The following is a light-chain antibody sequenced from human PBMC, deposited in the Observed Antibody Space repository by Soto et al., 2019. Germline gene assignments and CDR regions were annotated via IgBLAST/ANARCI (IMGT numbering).Light chain of an antibody. Sequence: QSALTQPRSVSGSPGQSVTISCTGTSSDVGGYNYVSWYQQHPGKAPKLMIYDVSKRPSGVPDRFSGSKSGNTASLTISWLQAEDEADYYCCSYAGSYNYVFGTGTKLTVL. CDR3: CSYAGSYNYV. CDR1: SSDVGGYNY. V-gene: IGLV2-11*01. CDR2: DVS. J-gene: IGLJ1*01.